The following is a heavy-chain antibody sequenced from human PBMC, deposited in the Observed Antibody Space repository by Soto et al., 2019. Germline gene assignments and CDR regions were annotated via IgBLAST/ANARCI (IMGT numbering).Heavy chain of an antibody. D-gene: IGHD2-15*01. J-gene: IGHJ5*02. V-gene: IGHV1-58*01. Sequence: SVKVSCKASGFTFTRSAVQWVRQARGQRLEWIGWIVVGSGNKNYAQKFQERVTITRDMSTSTAYMELSSRRSEDTAVYYCAEVGPVPRYCGGGSCLGWFDPWGQGTLVTVSS. CDR3: AEVGPVPRYCGGGSCLGWFDP. CDR2: IVVGSGNK. CDR1: GFTFTRSA.